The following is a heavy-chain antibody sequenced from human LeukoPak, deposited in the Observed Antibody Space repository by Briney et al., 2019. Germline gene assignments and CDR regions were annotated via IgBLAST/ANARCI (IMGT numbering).Heavy chain of an antibody. J-gene: IGHJ2*01. V-gene: IGHV4-31*03. D-gene: IGHD4-23*01. CDR3: ARDRYTVVSWYFDL. CDR1: GGSISSGGYY. CDR2: IYYSGST. Sequence: PSQTLSLTCTVSGGSISSGGYYWSWIRQHPGKGLEWIGYIYYSGSTYYDPSLKSRVTISVDTSKNQFSLKLSSVTAADTAVYYCARDRYTVVSWYFDLWGRGTLVTVSS.